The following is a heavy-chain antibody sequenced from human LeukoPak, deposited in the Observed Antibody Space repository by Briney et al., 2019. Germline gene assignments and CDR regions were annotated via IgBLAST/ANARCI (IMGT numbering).Heavy chain of an antibody. D-gene: IGHD1-26*01. CDR1: GDSVSSNSAA. Sequence: SQTLSLTCAISGDSVSSNSAAWGWIRQSPSRGLEWLGRTYYRSGWYNDYAVSVKGRITINPDTSKNQFSLQLNSVTPEDTAVYYCARVLGIRFDYWGQGTLVTVSS. V-gene: IGHV6-1*01. J-gene: IGHJ4*02. CDR2: TYYRSGWYN. CDR3: ARVLGIRFDY.